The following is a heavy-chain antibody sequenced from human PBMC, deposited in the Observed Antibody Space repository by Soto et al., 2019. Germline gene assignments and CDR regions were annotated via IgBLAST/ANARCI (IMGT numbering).Heavy chain of an antibody. CDR2: INPSGGST. CDR1: GYTFTSYY. CDR3: ARGTGYSSSWYPGYYYYGMDV. J-gene: IGHJ6*01. D-gene: IGHD6-13*01. Sequence: ASVKVSCKASGYTFTSYYMHWVRQAPGQGLEWMGIINPSGGSTSYAQKFQGRVTMTRDTSRSTVYMELSSLRSEDTAVYYCARGTGYSSSWYPGYYYYGMDVWGQGTTVTVSS. V-gene: IGHV1-46*01.